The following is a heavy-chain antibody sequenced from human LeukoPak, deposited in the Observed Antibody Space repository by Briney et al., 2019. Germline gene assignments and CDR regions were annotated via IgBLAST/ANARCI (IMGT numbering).Heavy chain of an antibody. V-gene: IGHV4-59*01. CDR3: ARERVEMATIIDY. CDR1: GGSISSYY. Sequence: PSETLSLTCTVSGGSISSYYWSWIRQPPGKVLEWIGYIYYSGSTNYNPSLKSRVTISVDTSKNQFSLKLSSVTAADTAVYYCARERVEMATIIDYWGQGTLVTVSS. J-gene: IGHJ4*02. CDR2: IYYSGST. D-gene: IGHD5-24*01.